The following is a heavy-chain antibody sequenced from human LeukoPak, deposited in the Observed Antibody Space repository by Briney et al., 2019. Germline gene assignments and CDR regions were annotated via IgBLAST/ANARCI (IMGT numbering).Heavy chain of an antibody. CDR1: GFTLSSNW. CDR3: TRSGRGGAFDI. J-gene: IGHJ3*02. CDR2: IYSDGSRT. Sequence: GGSLRLSCAGSGFTLSSNWMHWVRQAPGKGLVWVSRIYSDGSRTNYADSVKGRFTISGDNAKNTQYLQMNSLRAEDTAVYYCTRSGRGGAFDIWGQGTMVTVSS. D-gene: IGHD1-26*01. V-gene: IGHV3-74*01.